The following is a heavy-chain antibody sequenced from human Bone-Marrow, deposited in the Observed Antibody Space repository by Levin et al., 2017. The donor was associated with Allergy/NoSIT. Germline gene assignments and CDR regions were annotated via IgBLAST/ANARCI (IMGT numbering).Heavy chain of an antibody. CDR3: ATSDRGSGWYGKFDY. J-gene: IGHJ4*02. CDR1: GFSFTSYW. CDR2: IYPDDSDT. V-gene: IGHV5-51*01. Sequence: GGSLRLSCKGSGFSFTSYWIGWVRQMPGKGLEWMGIIYPDDSDTRYSPSFQGQVTISADKSISTAYLQWSSLKASDTAMYYCATSDRGSGWYGKFDYWSQGILVTVSS. D-gene: IGHD6-19*01.